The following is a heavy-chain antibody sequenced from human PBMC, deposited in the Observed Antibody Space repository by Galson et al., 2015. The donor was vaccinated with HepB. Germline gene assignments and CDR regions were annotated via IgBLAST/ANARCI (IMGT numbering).Heavy chain of an antibody. V-gene: IGHV1-46*03. D-gene: IGHD6-13*01. CDR2: INTSGGST. CDR3: DRDGDSSSWYFDY. CDR1: GYTFTSYY. Sequence: SVKVSCKASGYTFTSYYMHWVRQAPGQGLEWMGIINTSGGSTSYAQKFQGRVTMTRDTYTSTVYMELSSLRSEDTAAYYCDRDGDSSSWYFDYWGQGTLVTVSS. J-gene: IGHJ4*02.